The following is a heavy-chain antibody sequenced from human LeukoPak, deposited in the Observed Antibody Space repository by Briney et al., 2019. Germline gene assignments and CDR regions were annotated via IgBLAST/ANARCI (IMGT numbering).Heavy chain of an antibody. J-gene: IGHJ4*02. Sequence: GGSLRLSCAASGFTFRSNWMTWVRQAPGKGLEWVANIKEDGSQKNYVDSVKGRFTISRDNAENSLYLQMNGLRVEDTAVYYCARDGNKWNDFDYWGQGTLVTVSS. D-gene: IGHD1-1*01. CDR1: GFTFRSNW. CDR2: IKEDGSQK. CDR3: ARDGNKWNDFDY. V-gene: IGHV3-7*01.